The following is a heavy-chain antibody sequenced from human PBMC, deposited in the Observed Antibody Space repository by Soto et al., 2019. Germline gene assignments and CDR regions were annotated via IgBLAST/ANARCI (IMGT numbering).Heavy chain of an antibody. CDR1: GFTFSSYA. Sequence: GGSLRLSCAASGFTFSSYAMSWVRQAPGKGLEWVSAISGSGGSTYYADSVKGRFTISRDNSKNTLYLQMNSLRAEDTAVYYFAKGIAARGYYYGMDVGGQGTTVTVSS. D-gene: IGHD6-6*01. CDR2: ISGSGGST. J-gene: IGHJ6*02. V-gene: IGHV3-23*01. CDR3: AKGIAARGYYYGMDV.